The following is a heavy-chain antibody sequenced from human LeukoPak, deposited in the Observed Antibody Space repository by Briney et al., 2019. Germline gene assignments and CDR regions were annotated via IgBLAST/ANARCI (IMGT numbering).Heavy chain of an antibody. J-gene: IGHJ3*02. D-gene: IGHD6-19*01. V-gene: IGHV4-38-2*02. Sequence: PSETLSLTCNVSGYSISSGYYWGWIRRPPGKGLEWIGSIYHSGSTYYNPSLKSRVTISVDTSKNQFSLKLSSVTAADTAVYYCATSVAGNGHDAFDIWGQGTMVTVSS. CDR2: IYHSGST. CDR3: ATSVAGNGHDAFDI. CDR1: GYSISSGYY.